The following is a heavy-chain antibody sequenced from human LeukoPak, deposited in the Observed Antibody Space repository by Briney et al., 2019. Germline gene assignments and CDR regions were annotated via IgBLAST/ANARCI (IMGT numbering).Heavy chain of an antibody. Sequence: SETLSLTCTVSGGSIKSHYWSWIRQPPGKGLEWIGHIYYSGSTNYNPSLKSRVTISVDTSKNQFSLKLNSVTAADTAVYYCATIPGYYDSRGYSPFDYWGQGALATVSS. CDR3: ATIPGYYDSRGYSPFDY. CDR2: IYYSGST. J-gene: IGHJ4*02. D-gene: IGHD3-22*01. CDR1: GGSIKSHY. V-gene: IGHV4-59*11.